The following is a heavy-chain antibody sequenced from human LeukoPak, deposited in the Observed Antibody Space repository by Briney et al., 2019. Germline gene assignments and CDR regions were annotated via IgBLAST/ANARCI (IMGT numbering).Heavy chain of an antibody. V-gene: IGHV3-30*01. J-gene: IGHJ4*02. CDR2: ISYDGSNK. CDR3: ARGVFLEIDY. D-gene: IGHD3-3*01. CDR1: GFTFSGYA. Sequence: GRSLRLSCAASGFTFSGYAMHWVRQAPGKGLEWVAVISYDGSNKYYADSVKGRFTISRDNSKNTLYLQMNSLRAEDTAVYYCARGVFLEIDYWGQGTLVTVSS.